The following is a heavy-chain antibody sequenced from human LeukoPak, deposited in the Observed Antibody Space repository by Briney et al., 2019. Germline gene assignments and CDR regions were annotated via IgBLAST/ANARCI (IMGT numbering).Heavy chain of an antibody. D-gene: IGHD3-16*01. CDR1: GFTCEDFS. J-gene: IGHJ6*02. Sequence: GGSLRLSCAASGFTCEDFSMHWVRQAPGKGLEWLSLITGDGGTTYYTDSVKGRFTVSRDNSRNSLYLQMNSLNTGDSAVYYCAKAKSIYSYALDAWGQGTTVIVSS. V-gene: IGHV3-43*02. CDR3: AKAKSIYSYALDA. CDR2: ITGDGGTT.